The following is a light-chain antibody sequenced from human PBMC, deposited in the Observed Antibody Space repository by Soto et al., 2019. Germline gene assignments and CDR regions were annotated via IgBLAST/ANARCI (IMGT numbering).Light chain of an antibody. CDR3: LLSYSGTNWV. J-gene: IGLJ3*02. CDR1: TGAVTSGHY. V-gene: IGLV7-46*01. Sequence: QAVVTQEPSLTVSPGGTVTLTCGSSTGAVTSGHYPYWFQQKPGQAPRTLIYDTTNKHSWAPARFSGSLLGGKAALTLAGAQTDDEADYYCLLSYSGTNWVFGGGTKLTVL. CDR2: DTT.